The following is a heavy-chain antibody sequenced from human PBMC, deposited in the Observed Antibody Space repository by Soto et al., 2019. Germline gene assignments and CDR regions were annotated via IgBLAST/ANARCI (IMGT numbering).Heavy chain of an antibody. CDR2: ITGSGGSV. CDR1: GFTFSSSA. Sequence: GGSLRLSCAASGFTFSSSAMNWVRQAPGKGLEWVSGITGSGGSVYYADSVKGRFTISRNNSESTLYLQMNSLRAEDTAVYYCAKDLGYSYGYGFDYWGQGALVTVSS. CDR3: AKDLGYSYGYGFDY. D-gene: IGHD5-18*01. J-gene: IGHJ4*02. V-gene: IGHV3-23*01.